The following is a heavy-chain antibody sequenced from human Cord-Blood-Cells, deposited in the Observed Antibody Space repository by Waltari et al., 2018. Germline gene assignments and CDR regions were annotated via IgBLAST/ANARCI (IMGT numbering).Heavy chain of an antibody. V-gene: IGHV3-23*04. J-gene: IGHJ3*02. Sequence: EVQLVESGGGLVQPGGSLRLSCAASGFTFSSYAMSGARQAPGKGLEWVSAISGSGGSTYYADSVKGRFTISRDNSKNTLYLQMNSLRAEDTAVYYCAKLRRAAMDAFDIWGQGTMVTVSS. CDR1: GFTFSSYA. CDR2: ISGSGGST. CDR3: AKLRRAAMDAFDI.